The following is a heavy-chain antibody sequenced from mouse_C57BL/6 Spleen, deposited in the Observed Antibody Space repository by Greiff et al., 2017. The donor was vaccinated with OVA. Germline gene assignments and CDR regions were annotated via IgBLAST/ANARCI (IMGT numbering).Heavy chain of an antibody. V-gene: IGHV1-75*01. D-gene: IGHD2-2*01. CDR3: APYGYDLDWYFDV. CDR2: IFPGSGST. CDR1: GYTFTDYY. J-gene: IGHJ1*03. Sequence: VKLLESGPELVKPGASVKISCKASGYTFTDYYINWVKQRPGQGLEWIGWIFPGSGSTYYNEKFKGKATLTVDKSSSTAYMLLSSLTSEDSAVYFCAPYGYDLDWYFDVWGTGTTVTVSS.